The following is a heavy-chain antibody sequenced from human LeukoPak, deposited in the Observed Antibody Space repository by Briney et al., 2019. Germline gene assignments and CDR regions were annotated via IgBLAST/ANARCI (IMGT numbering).Heavy chain of an antibody. Sequence: ASVKVSCKASGYSFVFFGVAWVRQAPGQGLEWMGWISAYNGNTNYAQKLQGRVTMTTDTSTSTAYMELRSLRSDDTAVYYCARDSEDVVTATPVDYWGQGTLVTVSS. D-gene: IGHD1-26*01. J-gene: IGHJ4*02. V-gene: IGHV1-18*01. CDR1: GYSFVFFG. CDR2: ISAYNGNT. CDR3: ARDSEDVVTATPVDY.